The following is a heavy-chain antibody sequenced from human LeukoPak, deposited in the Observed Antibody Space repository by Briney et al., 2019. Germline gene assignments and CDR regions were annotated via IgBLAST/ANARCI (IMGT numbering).Heavy chain of an antibody. CDR3: ARQERYCSSISCLDP. D-gene: IGHD2-2*01. CDR2: ISSSSSYI. Sequence: GGSLRLSCAASGFTFSSYSMNWVRQAPGKGLECVSSISSSSSYIYYADSVKGRFTISRDNAKNPLFLQMNSLRAEDTAIYYCARQERYCSSISCLDPWGQGTLVTVSS. J-gene: IGHJ5*02. V-gene: IGHV3-21*01. CDR1: GFTFSSYS.